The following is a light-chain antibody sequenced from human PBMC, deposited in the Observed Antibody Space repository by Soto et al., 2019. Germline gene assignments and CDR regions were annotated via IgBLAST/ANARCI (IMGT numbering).Light chain of an antibody. CDR3: QQYNYWAWT. CDR2: GAS. J-gene: IGKJ1*01. CDR1: QSVSTN. V-gene: IGKV3-15*01. Sequence: EIVMTQSPATLSVSPGERATLSCRASQSVSTNLAWYQQKPGQAPRLLIYGASTRATGIPARFSRNGSETEFSLISGSLQSEDFAVYYGQQYNYWAWTFGQGTKVEIK.